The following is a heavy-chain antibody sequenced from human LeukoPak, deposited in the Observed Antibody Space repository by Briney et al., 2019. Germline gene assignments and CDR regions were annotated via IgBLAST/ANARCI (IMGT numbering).Heavy chain of an antibody. D-gene: IGHD3-16*01. Sequence: GGSLRLSCAASGFTFSSYEMNWVRQAPGKGLEWVSYISSSGSTIYYADSVKGRFTISRDNAKNSLYLQMNSLRAEDTAVYYCAKDDNYIRFLSWGQGTLVTVSS. CDR2: ISSSGSTI. CDR3: AKDDNYIRFLS. V-gene: IGHV3-48*03. CDR1: GFTFSSYE. J-gene: IGHJ5*02.